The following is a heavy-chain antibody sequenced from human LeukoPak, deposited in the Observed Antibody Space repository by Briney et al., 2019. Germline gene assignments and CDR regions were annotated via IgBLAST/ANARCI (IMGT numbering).Heavy chain of an antibody. CDR3: AREVDSSSWYYFDY. V-gene: IGHV1-69*05. J-gene: IGHJ4*02. CDR1: GGTFSSYA. Sequence: SVKVSCKASGGTFSSYATSWVRQAPGQGLEWMGRIIPIFGTANYAQKFQGRVTITTDESTSTAYMELSSLRSEDTAVYYCAREVDSSSWYYFDYWGQGTLVTVSS. D-gene: IGHD6-13*01. CDR2: IIPIFGTA.